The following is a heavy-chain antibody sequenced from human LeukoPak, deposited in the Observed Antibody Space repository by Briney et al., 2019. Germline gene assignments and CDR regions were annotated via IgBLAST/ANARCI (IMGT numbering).Heavy chain of an antibody. CDR2: IYYSGNT. CDR3: ARHREDIVVVPFDY. Sequence: SETLSLTCTVSGGSISSSSYYWGWIRQPPGKGLEWIGSIYYSGNTYYNPSLKSRVTISVDKSKNQFSLRLSSVTAADTAVYYCARHREDIVVVPFDYWGQGTMFTVPS. CDR1: GGSISSSSYY. V-gene: IGHV4-39*01. J-gene: IGHJ4*02. D-gene: IGHD2-2*01.